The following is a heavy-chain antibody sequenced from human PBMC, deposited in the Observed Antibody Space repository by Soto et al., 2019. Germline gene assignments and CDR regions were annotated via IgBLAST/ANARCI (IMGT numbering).Heavy chain of an antibody. V-gene: IGHV1-69*01. D-gene: IGHD3-10*01. CDR3: ARVAYYYCYGSHRDQFDF. J-gene: IGHJ4*02. CDR1: GGTFSSYA. CDR2: IIPIFGTA. Sequence: SVKVSCKASGGTFSSYAISWVRRAPGEGLEWMGGIIPIFGTANYAQKFQGRVTITADESTSTAYMELSSLRSEDTAVYYCARVAYYYCYGSHRDQFDFWGQGTFDTVSA.